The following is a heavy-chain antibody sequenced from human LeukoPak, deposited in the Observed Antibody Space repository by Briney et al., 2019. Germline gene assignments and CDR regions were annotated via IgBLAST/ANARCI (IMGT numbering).Heavy chain of an antibody. V-gene: IGHV1-46*01. J-gene: IGHJ6*02. CDR3: ARDPYSYYYGMDV. Sequence: AXXXGLEWMGIINPSGGSTSYAQKFQGRVTMTRDTSTSTVYMELSSLRSEDTAVYYCARDPYSYYYGMDVWGQGTTVTVSS. CDR2: INPSGGST.